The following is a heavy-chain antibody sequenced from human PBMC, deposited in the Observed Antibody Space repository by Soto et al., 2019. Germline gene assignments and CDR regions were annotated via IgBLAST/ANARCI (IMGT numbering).Heavy chain of an antibody. CDR1: GFTFSDYY. CDR3: ARESPERRRLFDY. CDR2: ISSSGSTI. Sequence: QVQLVESGGGLVKPGGSLRLSCAASGFTFSDYYMSWIRQAPGQGLEWVSYISSSGSTIYYADSVKGRSTISRDNAKTSLYLEMNSLRAEDTAVYYCARESPERRRLFDYWGQGTLVTVSS. V-gene: IGHV3-11*01. D-gene: IGHD1-1*01. J-gene: IGHJ4*02.